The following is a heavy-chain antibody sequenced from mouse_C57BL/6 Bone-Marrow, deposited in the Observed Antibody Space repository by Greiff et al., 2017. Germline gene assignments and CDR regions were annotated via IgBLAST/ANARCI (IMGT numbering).Heavy chain of an antibody. CDR3: ARGGYGNYVSYYYAMDD. CDR2: IDPSDSET. D-gene: IGHD2-1*01. Sequence: QVQLKQPGAELVRPGSSVKLSCKASGYTFTSYWMHWVKQRPIQGLEWIGNIDPSDSETHYNQKFKDKATLTVDKSSSTAYMQLSSLTSEDSAVYYCARGGYGNYVSYYYAMDDWGQGTSVTVSS. V-gene: IGHV1-52*01. CDR1: GYTFTSYW. J-gene: IGHJ4*01.